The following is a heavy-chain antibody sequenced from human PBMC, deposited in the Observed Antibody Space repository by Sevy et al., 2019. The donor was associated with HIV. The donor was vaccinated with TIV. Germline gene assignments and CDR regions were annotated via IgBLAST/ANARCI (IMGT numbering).Heavy chain of an antibody. CDR1: GFTFSSYW. CDR3: AREPIRTTGAFDI. Sequence: GGSLRLSCAASGFTFSSYWMSWVRQAPGKGLEWVANIKQDGSEKYYLDSVKGRFTISRDNAKNSLYLQMNSLRAEDTAVYYCAREPIRTTGAFDIWGHGTMVTVSS. V-gene: IGHV3-7*01. J-gene: IGHJ3*02. CDR2: IKQDGSEK. D-gene: IGHD1-1*01.